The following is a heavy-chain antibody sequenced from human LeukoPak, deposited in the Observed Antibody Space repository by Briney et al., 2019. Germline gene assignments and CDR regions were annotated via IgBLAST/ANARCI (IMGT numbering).Heavy chain of an antibody. CDR2: IHYSGST. D-gene: IGHD4-17*01. CDR1: GGSISSSSYY. J-gene: IGHJ6*03. CDR3: ARADYGDYVGDYYYYMDV. Sequence: SETLSLTCTVSGGSISSSSYYWSWIRQPPGKGLELIGYIHYSGSTNYNPSLKSRVTISVDTSKKQFSLELRSVTAADAAVYYCARADYGDYVGDYYYYMDVWGKGTTVTISS. V-gene: IGHV4-61*01.